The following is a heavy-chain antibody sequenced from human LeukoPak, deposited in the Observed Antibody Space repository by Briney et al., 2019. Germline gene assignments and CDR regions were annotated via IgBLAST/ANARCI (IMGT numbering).Heavy chain of an antibody. Sequence: GASVKVSCKASGYTFTSYGISWVRQAPGQGLEWMGWISAYNGNTNYAQKFQGRVTITADESTSTAYMEPSSLRSKDTAVYYCARERGDGYMDYWGQGTLVTVSS. J-gene: IGHJ4*02. D-gene: IGHD3-10*01. CDR3: ARERGDGYMDY. V-gene: IGHV1-18*01. CDR2: ISAYNGNT. CDR1: GYTFTSYG.